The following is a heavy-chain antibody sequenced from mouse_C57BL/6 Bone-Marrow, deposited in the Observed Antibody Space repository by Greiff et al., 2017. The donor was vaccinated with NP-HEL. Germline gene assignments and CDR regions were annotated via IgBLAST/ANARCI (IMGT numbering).Heavy chain of an antibody. J-gene: IGHJ4*01. D-gene: IGHD2-4*01. V-gene: IGHV5-16*01. CDR3: AREGGLRRRTYAMDY. CDR2: INYDGSST. CDR1: GFTFSDYY. Sequence: EVKLMESEGGLVQPGSSMKLSCTASGFTFSDYYMAWVRQVPEKGLEWVANINYDGSSTYYLDSLKSRFIISRDNAKNILYLQMSSLKSEDTATCYCAREGGLRRRTYAMDYWGQGTSVTVSS.